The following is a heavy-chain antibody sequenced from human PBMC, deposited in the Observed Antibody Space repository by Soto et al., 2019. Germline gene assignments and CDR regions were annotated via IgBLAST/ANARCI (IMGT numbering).Heavy chain of an antibody. J-gene: IGHJ5*02. CDR1: GFTFSSYW. V-gene: IGHV3-7*01. D-gene: IGHD1-26*01. Sequence: DVQLVESGGGLVQPGGSLNLSCAASGFTFSSYWMTWVRQAPRKGLEWVANIKQDGSEKYYLDSVKGRFTISRDNAKKSLYLQMNSLRAEDTAVYYCVRDGRPYYGNWFAPWGQGTLVSVSS. CDR2: IKQDGSEK. CDR3: VRDGRPYYGNWFAP.